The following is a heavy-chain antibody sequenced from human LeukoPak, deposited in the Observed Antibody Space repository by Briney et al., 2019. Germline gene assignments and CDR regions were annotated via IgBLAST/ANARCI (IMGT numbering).Heavy chain of an antibody. V-gene: IGHV4-34*01. CDR3: ARGRRGNWFDP. J-gene: IGHJ5*02. D-gene: IGHD3-10*01. Sequence: SETLSLTCAVYGGSFSGYYWSWIRQPPGKGLEWIGEINHSGSTNYNPSLKSRVTISVDTSKNQFSLKLSSVTAADTAVYYCARGRRGNWFDPWGQGTLVTVSS. CDR2: INHSGST. CDR1: GGSFSGYY.